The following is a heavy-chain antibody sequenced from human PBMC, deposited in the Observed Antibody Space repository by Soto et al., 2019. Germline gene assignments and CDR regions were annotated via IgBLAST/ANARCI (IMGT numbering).Heavy chain of an antibody. CDR2: ISHDGSKT. D-gene: IGHD3-16*01. Sequence: PGGSLRLSCAASGFTFNSYGIHWVRQAPGKGLEWVAVISHDGSKTNYADSVKGRFTISRDNSKNTMYLEMKSLRAEDTAVYYCAKTAGYDYVWGSSGLDPWGQGTLVTSPQ. CDR3: AKTAGYDYVWGSSGLDP. V-gene: IGHV3-30*18. J-gene: IGHJ5*02. CDR1: GFTFNSYG.